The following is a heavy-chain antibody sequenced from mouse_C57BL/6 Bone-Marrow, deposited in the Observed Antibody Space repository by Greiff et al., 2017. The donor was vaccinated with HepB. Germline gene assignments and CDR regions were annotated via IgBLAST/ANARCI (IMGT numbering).Heavy chain of an antibody. Sequence: EVQLKESVAELVRPGASVKLSCTASGFNIKNTYMHWVKQRPEQGLEWIGRIDPANGNTKYAPKFQGKATITADTSSNTAYLQLSSLTSEDTAIYYCASYYYGSSYDAMDYGGQGTSVTVSS. CDR2: IDPANGNT. J-gene: IGHJ4*01. CDR1: GFNIKNTY. V-gene: IGHV14-3*01. CDR3: ASYYYGSSYDAMDY. D-gene: IGHD1-1*01.